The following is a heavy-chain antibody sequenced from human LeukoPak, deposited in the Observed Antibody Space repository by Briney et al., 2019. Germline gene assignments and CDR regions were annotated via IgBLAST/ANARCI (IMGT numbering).Heavy chain of an antibody. CDR1: GGSISSGDYY. D-gene: IGHD4-17*01. CDR2: IYYSGST. V-gene: IGHV4-30-4*02. J-gene: IGHJ2*01. CDR3: ARDGADGDYTSYWYFDL. Sequence: PSETLSLTCTVSGGSISSGDYYWSWIRQPPGKGLEWIGYIYYSGSTYYNPSLKSRVTISVDTSKNQFSLKLSSVTAADTAVYYCARDGADGDYTSYWYFDLWGRGTLVTVSS.